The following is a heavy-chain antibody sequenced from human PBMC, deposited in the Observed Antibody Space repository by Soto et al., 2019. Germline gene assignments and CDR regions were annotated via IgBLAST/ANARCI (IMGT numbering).Heavy chain of an antibody. V-gene: IGHV3-23*01. CDR1: GFTFSSYA. CDR3: AKSTMVNYYGMDV. Sequence: EVQLLESGGGLVQPGGSLRLSCAASGFTFSSYAMSWVRQAPGKGLEWVSAISGSGGSTYYADSVKGRFTISRDNSKNPLYLQMNSLRAEDTAVYYCAKSTMVNYYGMDVWCQVTTVTVSS. J-gene: IGHJ6*02. D-gene: IGHD3-10*01. CDR2: ISGSGGST.